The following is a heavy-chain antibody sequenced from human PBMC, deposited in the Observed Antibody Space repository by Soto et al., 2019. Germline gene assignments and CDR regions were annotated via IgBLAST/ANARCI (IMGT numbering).Heavy chain of an antibody. Sequence: SPTLSLTCAISGDSVSSNSAAWNWIRQSPSRGLEWLGRTYYRSKWYNDYAVSVKSRITINPDTSKNQFSLQLNSVTPEDTAVYYCARDFRTGYSSSPPPYYGMDVWGQGTTVTVSS. V-gene: IGHV6-1*01. CDR3: ARDFRTGYSSSPPPYYGMDV. J-gene: IGHJ6*02. D-gene: IGHD6-13*01. CDR2: TYYRSKWYN. CDR1: GDSVSSNSAA.